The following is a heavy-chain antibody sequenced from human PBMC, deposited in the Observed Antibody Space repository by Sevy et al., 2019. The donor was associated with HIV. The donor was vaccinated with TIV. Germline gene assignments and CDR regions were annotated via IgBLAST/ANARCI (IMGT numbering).Heavy chain of an antibody. V-gene: IGHV3-7*03. D-gene: IGHD2-15*01. J-gene: IGHJ4*02. CDR3: VRCGGQIMVSAAFAS. CDR2: IKQDGGET. Sequence: GGSLRLSCAASGFTFSSYWMSWVRQAPGKGLEWVANIKQDGGETYYVDSVKGRFTISRDNAKNSLYLQMNSLRVEDTAMYYCVRCGGQIMVSAAFASWGQGTLVTVSS. CDR1: GFTFSSYW.